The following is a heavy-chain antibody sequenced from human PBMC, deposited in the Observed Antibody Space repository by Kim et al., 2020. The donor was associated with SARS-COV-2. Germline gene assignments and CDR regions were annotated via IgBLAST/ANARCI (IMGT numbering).Heavy chain of an antibody. CDR3: ARTMVRGVISLSGMDV. J-gene: IGHJ6*02. V-gene: IGHV1-69*04. CDR2: IIPIIGIA. D-gene: IGHD3-10*01. Sequence: SVKVSCKASGGTFSSYAISWVRQAPGQGLEWMGRIIPIIGIANYAQKFQGRVTITADKSTSTAYMELSSLRSEDTAVYYCARTMVRGVISLSGMDVWGQGTTVPVSS. CDR1: GGTFSSYA.